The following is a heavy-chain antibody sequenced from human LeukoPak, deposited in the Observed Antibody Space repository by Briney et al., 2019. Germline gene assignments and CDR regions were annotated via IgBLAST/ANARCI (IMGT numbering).Heavy chain of an antibody. Sequence: GGSLRLSCAASGFTFSSYAMSWVRQAPGKGLEWVSAISGSGGSTYYADSVKGRFTISRDNSKNTLYLQMDSLRAEDTAVYYCAKESAGYSYGSYFDYWGQGTLVTVSS. V-gene: IGHV3-23*01. CDR1: GFTFSSYA. J-gene: IGHJ4*02. D-gene: IGHD5-18*01. CDR2: ISGSGGST. CDR3: AKESAGYSYGSYFDY.